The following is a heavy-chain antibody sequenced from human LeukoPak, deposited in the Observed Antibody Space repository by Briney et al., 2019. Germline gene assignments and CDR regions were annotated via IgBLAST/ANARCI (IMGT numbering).Heavy chain of an antibody. CDR1: GFTFSSYS. D-gene: IGHD2-2*01. CDR3: ARDVLDSVVVPAAFDY. J-gene: IGHJ4*02. CDR2: ISSSSSYI. V-gene: IGHV3-21*01. Sequence: GGSLRLSCAASGFTFSSYSMNWVRQAPGKVLEWVSSISSSSSYIYYTDSVKGRFTISRVNAKNSLYLQMNSLRAEDTAVYYCARDVLDSVVVPAAFDYWGQGTLVTVSS.